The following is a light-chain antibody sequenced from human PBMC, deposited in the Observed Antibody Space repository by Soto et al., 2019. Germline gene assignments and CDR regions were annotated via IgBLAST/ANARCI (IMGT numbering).Light chain of an antibody. CDR1: QSVLYSSNNKNY. V-gene: IGKV4-1*01. J-gene: IGKJ1*01. CDR3: QQYYSTPRT. Sequence: DIVMTQSPDSLAVSLGERANINCKSSQSVLYSSNNKNYLAWYQQKPGQPPKLLIYWASTRESGVPARFSGSGSGTDFTLTISSLQAEDVAVYYCQQYYSTPRTFGQGTKVDIK. CDR2: WAS.